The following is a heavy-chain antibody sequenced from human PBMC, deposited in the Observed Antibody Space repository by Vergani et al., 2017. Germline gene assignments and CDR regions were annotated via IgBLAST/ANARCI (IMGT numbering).Heavy chain of an antibody. J-gene: IGHJ4*02. V-gene: IGHV4-61*02. D-gene: IGHD2-15*01. Sequence: QVQLQESGPGLVKPSQTLSLTCTVSGGSINSHNYYWSWIRQPAGKGLEWIGRIHTSGSTNYNPSLKSRVTMSEDTPKNQFSLNLTSVTAADTAVYFCARGSCLGGSCYNPLFDYWGQGILVTVSS. CDR1: GGSINSHNYY. CDR2: IHTSGST. CDR3: ARGSCLGGSCYNPLFDY.